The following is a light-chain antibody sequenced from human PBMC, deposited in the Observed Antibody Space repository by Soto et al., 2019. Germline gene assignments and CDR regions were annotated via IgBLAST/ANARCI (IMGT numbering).Light chain of an antibody. Sequence: QSVLTQPPSVSGAPGQRVTISCTGSSSNIGAGYHVHWYQQLPGAAPKLLILGDSNRPSGVPDRFSGSKSGTSASLAITGLQAVDEADYYCQSSDSRLSGSDVFGTGTKLTVL. CDR1: SSNIGAGYH. J-gene: IGLJ1*01. V-gene: IGLV1-40*01. CDR3: QSSDSRLSGSDV. CDR2: GDS.